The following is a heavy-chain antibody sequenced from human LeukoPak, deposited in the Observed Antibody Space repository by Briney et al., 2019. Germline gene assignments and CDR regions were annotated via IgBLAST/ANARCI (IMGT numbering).Heavy chain of an antibody. CDR1: GYTFTGYY. CDR3: ARGGNSLSSRDDWFDP. Sequence: GASVKVSCKASGYTFTGYYMHWVRQAPGQGLEWMGWINPDSGGTKYARKFQGRVTMTRDTSMSTGYLELSGLTFDDTAVHYCARGGNSLSSRDDWFDPWGQGTLVTVS. J-gene: IGHJ5*02. CDR2: INPDSGGT. D-gene: IGHD4-11*01. V-gene: IGHV1-2*02.